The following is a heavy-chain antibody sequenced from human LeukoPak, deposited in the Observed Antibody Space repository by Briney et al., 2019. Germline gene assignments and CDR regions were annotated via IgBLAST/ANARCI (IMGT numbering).Heavy chain of an antibody. CDR2: IRADGSGR. V-gene: IGHV3-30*02. D-gene: IGHD3-3*01. CDR1: GFTFSHFG. J-gene: IGHJ4*02. Sequence: GGSLRLSCAASGFTFSHFGMHWARQAPGKGLEWVAFIRADGSGRYYADSVNGRFTISRDNTWTTVFLQMTSLTPEDSGVYYCARERMTIFGFDYWGQGTLVTVSS. CDR3: ARERMTIFGFDY.